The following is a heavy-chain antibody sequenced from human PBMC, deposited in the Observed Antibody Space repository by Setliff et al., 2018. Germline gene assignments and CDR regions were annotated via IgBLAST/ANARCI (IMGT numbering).Heavy chain of an antibody. D-gene: IGHD3-22*01. J-gene: IGHJ4*02. V-gene: IGHV3-23*01. CDR1: GFTSNAYA. CDR2: ITFGSLSR. CDR3: AKGQGQYYDSSGYYGRVLDY. Sequence: AGGSLRLSCAASGFTSNAYATSWVRQAPGKGLEWVSAITFGSLSRYYADSVKGRFTISRDKSKNTLFLEMNSLRTEDTAVYYCAKGQGQYYDSSGYYGRVLDYWGQGTLVTVSS.